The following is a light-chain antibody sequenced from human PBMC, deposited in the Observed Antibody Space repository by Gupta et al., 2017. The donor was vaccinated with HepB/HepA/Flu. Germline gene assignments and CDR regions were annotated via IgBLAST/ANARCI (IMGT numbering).Light chain of an antibody. CDR3: RSYTSAMNHV. Sequence: QSALTQPASVSGPPGQSLTIPSTGTSSDIGAYNSVSWYQQHPGKAPKLMIYDVTNRPSGVSDRFSASKSDNTASLTISGLQPEDEADYYCRSYTSAMNHVFGTGTKVTVL. CDR2: DVT. V-gene: IGLV2-14*03. CDR1: SSDIGAYNS. J-gene: IGLJ1*01.